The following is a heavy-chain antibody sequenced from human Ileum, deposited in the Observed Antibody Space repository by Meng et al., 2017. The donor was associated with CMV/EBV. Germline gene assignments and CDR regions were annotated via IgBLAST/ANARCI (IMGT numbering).Heavy chain of an antibody. CDR1: RFTFSDYS. V-gene: IGHV3-21*01. CDR3: ARERITIFGVVTRYYYYGMDV. CDR2: ISSTSTYI. Sequence: GESLKISCAASRFTFSDYSMNWVRQAPGKGLEWVSSISSTSTYIYYADSLKGRFTISRDNAKNSLYLQMNSLRAEDTAVYYCARERITIFGVVTRYYYYGMDVWGQGTTVTVSS. J-gene: IGHJ6*02. D-gene: IGHD3-3*01.